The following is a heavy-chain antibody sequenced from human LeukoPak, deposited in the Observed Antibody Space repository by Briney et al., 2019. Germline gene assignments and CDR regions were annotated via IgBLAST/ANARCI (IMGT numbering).Heavy chain of an antibody. Sequence: SEPLSLTCTVSGGFISTYYWTWMRQPPGKGLEWIGYIYYSGSNNYNPSLKGRVTISVDTSKNQFSLKMSSVTAADTAVYYCARVGRHDFWSGYYNWFDPWGEGTLVTVSS. J-gene: IGHJ5*02. CDR3: ARVGRHDFWSGYYNWFDP. CDR2: IYYSGSN. D-gene: IGHD3-3*01. CDR1: GGFISTYY. V-gene: IGHV4-59*01.